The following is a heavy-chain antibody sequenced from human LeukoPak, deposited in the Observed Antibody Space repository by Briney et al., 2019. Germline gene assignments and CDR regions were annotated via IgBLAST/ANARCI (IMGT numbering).Heavy chain of an antibody. CDR2: ISSSGSTV. V-gene: IGHV3-48*03. CDR1: GFTFSSYE. CDR3: ARDGGRRGLQPQGHLDY. Sequence: PGGSLRLSCAASGFTFSSYEMNWVRQAPGKGLEWVSYISSSGSTVYYADSVKGRFTLSRDNAKNSLYLKMNSLRAEDTGVYYCARDGGRRGLQPQGHLDYWGQGTLVTVSS. J-gene: IGHJ4*02. D-gene: IGHD5-24*01.